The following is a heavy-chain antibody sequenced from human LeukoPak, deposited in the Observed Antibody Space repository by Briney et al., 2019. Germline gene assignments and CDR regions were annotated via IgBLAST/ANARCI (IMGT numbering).Heavy chain of an antibody. CDR2: IYYSGST. D-gene: IGHD4/OR15-4a*01. V-gene: IGHV4-39*01. J-gene: IGHJ5*02. Sequence: SETLSLTCSASGGSISSSSYYRGWIRQPPGKGLEWIGSIYYSGSTYYNPSLKSRVTISVDTSKNQFSLKLSSVTAADTAVYYCARPGTSVLNWFDPWGQGTLVTVSS. CDR3: ARPGTSVLNWFDP. CDR1: GGSISSSSYY.